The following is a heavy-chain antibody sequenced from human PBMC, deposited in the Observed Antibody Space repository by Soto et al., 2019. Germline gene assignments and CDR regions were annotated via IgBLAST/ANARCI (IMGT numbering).Heavy chain of an antibody. J-gene: IGHJ6*02. D-gene: IGHD2-21*01. CDR3: AKDPLGEQQYYYYYFGMDV. CDR2: ISGSGAYT. V-gene: IGHV3-23*01. Sequence: EVQLLESGGGLVQPGGSLRLSCAASGFTFSSNAMSWVRQAPGKGLEWVSAISGSGAYTYYADSVKGRFSISRDNSKNTLYLQMNSLRAEDTAVYYCAKDPLGEQQYYYYYFGMDVWGQGATVTVSS. CDR1: GFTFSSNA.